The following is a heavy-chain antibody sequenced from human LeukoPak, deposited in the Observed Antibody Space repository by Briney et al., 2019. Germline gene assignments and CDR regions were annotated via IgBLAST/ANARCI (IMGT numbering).Heavy chain of an antibody. CDR3: ARGRGAGDY. CDR1: GGSFSGYY. J-gene: IGHJ4*02. D-gene: IGHD1-26*01. Sequence: SETLSLTCAVYGGSFSGYYWSWIRQPPGKGLEWIGEINHSGSTNYNPSLKSRVTISVDTSKNQFSLNLSSVTAADTAVYYCARGRGAGDYWGQGTLVTVSS. CDR2: INHSGST. V-gene: IGHV4-34*01.